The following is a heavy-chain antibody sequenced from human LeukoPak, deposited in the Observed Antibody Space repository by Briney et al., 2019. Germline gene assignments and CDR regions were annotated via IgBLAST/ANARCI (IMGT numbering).Heavy chain of an antibody. CDR2: IYYSGST. V-gene: IGHV4-59*01. D-gene: IGHD7-27*01. Sequence: RASETLSLTCTVSGGSISGYHRSWIRQSPGKGLEWIGYIYYSGSTNYNPSLKSRVTISLDTSKNQFSLKLSSVTAADTAVYYCAKAGNWGGYYYYLDVWGKGATVTVSS. CDR1: GGSISGYH. J-gene: IGHJ6*03. CDR3: AKAGNWGGYYYYLDV.